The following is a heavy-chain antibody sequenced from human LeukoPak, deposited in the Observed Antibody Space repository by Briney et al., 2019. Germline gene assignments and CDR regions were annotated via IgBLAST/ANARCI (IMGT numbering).Heavy chain of an antibody. CDR3: ARDNPAEAALDF. V-gene: IGHV1-2*02. J-gene: IGHJ4*02. Sequence: ASVKVSCKASGYTFTGYYIHWVRQAPGQGLEWMGWINPNSGGTNYAQKFQGRVTMTRDRSINTAYMDLRSLTYDDTAVYYCARDNPAEAALDFWGKGTLVTVSS. D-gene: IGHD1-14*01. CDR1: GYTFTGYY. CDR2: INPNSGGT.